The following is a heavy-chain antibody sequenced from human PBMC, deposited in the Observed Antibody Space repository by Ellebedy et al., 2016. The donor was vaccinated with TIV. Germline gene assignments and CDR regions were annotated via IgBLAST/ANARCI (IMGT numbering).Heavy chain of an antibody. V-gene: IGHV3-21*01. CDR2: ISSSSSYI. J-gene: IGHJ6*03. Sequence: GESLKISXAASGFTFSSYSMNWVRQAPGKGLEWVSSISSSSSYIYYADSVKGRFTISRDNAKNSLYLQMNSLRAEDTAVYYCARDGGVTTGYYYMDVWGKGTTVTVSS. CDR1: GFTFSSYS. D-gene: IGHD4-11*01. CDR3: ARDGGVTTGYYYMDV.